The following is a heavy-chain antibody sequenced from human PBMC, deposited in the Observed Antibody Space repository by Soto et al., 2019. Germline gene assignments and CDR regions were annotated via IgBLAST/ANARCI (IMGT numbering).Heavy chain of an antibody. Sequence: PGGSLRLSCAASGFTFSSYAVSWVRQAPGKGPEWISSISGSGSTIYYADSVKGRFTISRDNSKNTLYLQMSSLRAEDTAVYYCAKVFYYYDSSGYYYFDYWGQGXLVTVSS. V-gene: IGHV3-23*01. CDR1: GFTFSSYA. J-gene: IGHJ4*02. CDR2: ISGSGSTI. CDR3: AKVFYYYDSSGYYYFDY. D-gene: IGHD3-22*01.